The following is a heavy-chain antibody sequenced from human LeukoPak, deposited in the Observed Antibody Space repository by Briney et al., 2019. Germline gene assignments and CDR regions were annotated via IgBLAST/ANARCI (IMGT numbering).Heavy chain of an antibody. Sequence: ASVKVSRKASGYTFTSYGISWVRQAPGQGLEWMGWISAYNGNTNYAQKLQGRVTMTTGTSTSTAYMELRSLRSDDTAVYYCARGADYYGSGTNHYYYYMDVWGKGTTVTVSS. CDR2: ISAYNGNT. J-gene: IGHJ6*03. V-gene: IGHV1-18*01. CDR3: ARGADYYGSGTNHYYYYMDV. CDR1: GYTFTSYG. D-gene: IGHD3-10*01.